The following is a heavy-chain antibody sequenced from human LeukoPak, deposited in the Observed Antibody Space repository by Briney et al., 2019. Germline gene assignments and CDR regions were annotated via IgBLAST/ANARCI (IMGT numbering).Heavy chain of an antibody. CDR3: AKGAVAGYQNPGVY. CDR2: ISGGVGTT. CDR1: GFTFSIYA. V-gene: IGHV3-23*01. J-gene: IGHJ4*02. Sequence: TGGSLRLSFAPSGFTFSIYAMSGFPRSPGKGLDWVSAISGGVGTTYSANSGKGRFTFSRENSQNTLYLQMNSLRAEDTAVYYCAKGAVAGYQNPGVYWGQGTQVTAS. D-gene: IGHD6-19*01.